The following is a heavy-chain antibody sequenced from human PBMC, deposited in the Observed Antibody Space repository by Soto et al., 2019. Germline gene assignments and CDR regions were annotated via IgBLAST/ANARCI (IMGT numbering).Heavy chain of an antibody. CDR1: GFTFSSYG. CDR3: ARARETNDY. CDR2: IWYDGSNK. V-gene: IGHV3-33*01. Sequence: LRLSCAASGFTFSSYGMHWVRQAPGKGLEWVAVIWYDGSNKYYADSVKGRFTISRDNAKNSLYLQMNSLRDEDTAVYYCARARETNDYWGQGTLVTVSS. J-gene: IGHJ4*02.